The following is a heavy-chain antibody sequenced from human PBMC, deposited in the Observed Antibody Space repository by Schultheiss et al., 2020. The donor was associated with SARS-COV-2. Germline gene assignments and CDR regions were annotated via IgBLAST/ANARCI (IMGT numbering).Heavy chain of an antibody. D-gene: IGHD1-26*01. CDR1: GYSISSGYY. CDR2: RYARGET. V-gene: IGHV4-38-2*01. J-gene: IGHJ6*02. Sequence: SETLSLTCAVSGYSISSGYYWGWIRQPPGRGLEWIGRRYARGETNYNPSLKSRVIISVDTSKNQFSLKLSSVTAADTALYYCAREQWGYALDVLGQGTTVTVSS. CDR3: AREQWGYALDV.